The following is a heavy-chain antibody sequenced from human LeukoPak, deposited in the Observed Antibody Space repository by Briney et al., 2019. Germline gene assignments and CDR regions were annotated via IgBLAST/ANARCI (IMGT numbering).Heavy chain of an antibody. CDR1: GGSFSGYY. V-gene: IGHV4-34*01. D-gene: IGHD2-2*01. J-gene: IGHJ6*03. CDR3: ARGIVSSTYSNSRYYYYYYMDV. CDR2: INHSGST. Sequence: SETLSLTCAVYGGSFSGYYWSWIRQPPGKGLEWMGEINHSGSTNYNPSLKSRVTISVDTSKNQFSLKLSSVTAADTAVYYCARGIVSSTYSNSRYYYYYYMDVWGKGTTVTVSS.